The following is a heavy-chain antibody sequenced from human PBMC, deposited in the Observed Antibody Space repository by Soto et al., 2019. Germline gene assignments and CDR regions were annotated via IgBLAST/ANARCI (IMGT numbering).Heavy chain of an antibody. CDR1: GNTFTSSD. J-gene: IGHJ5*02. CDR3: ARGVKYGAYSRWFDP. V-gene: IGHV1-8*01. CDR2: MNPNSGNT. D-gene: IGHD4-17*01. Sequence: ASVKVSCKASGNTFTSSDINWVRQATGQGLEYLGWMNPNSGNTAYVQKFQGRVTMTWDTSMTTAYMELSGLRSEDTAVYFCARGVKYGAYSRWFDPWGQGTPVTVSS.